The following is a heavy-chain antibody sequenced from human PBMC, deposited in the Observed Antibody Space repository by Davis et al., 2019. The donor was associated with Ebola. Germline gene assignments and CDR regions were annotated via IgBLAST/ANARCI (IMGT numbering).Heavy chain of an antibody. Sequence: GGSLRLSCAASGFIVSSNYMSWVRQAPGKGLEWVSVIHSGGSTYYADSVKGRFTISRDNSKNTLYLQMNSLRAEDTAVYYCARSLSSGAGYWGQGTLVTVSS. V-gene: IGHV3-53*05. CDR1: GFIVSSNY. CDR2: IHSGGST. J-gene: IGHJ4*02. CDR3: ARSLSSGAGY. D-gene: IGHD3-22*01.